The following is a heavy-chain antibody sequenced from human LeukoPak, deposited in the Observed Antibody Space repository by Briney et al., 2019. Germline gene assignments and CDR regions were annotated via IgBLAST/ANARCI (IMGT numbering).Heavy chain of an antibody. Sequence: PSETLSLTCSVSGVYFSSSGCYWGWIRQPPGKGLEWIGYIYTSGSTNYNPSLKSRVTISVDTSKNQFSLKLCSVTAADTAVYYCARHSGAEQLLYFDYWGQGTLVTVSS. CDR2: IYTSGST. D-gene: IGHD6-6*01. J-gene: IGHJ4*02. CDR1: GVYFSSSGCY. CDR3: ARHSGAEQLLYFDY. V-gene: IGHV4-61*05.